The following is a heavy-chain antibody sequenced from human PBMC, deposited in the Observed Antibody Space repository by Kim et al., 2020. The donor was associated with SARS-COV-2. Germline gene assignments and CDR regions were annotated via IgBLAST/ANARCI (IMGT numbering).Heavy chain of an antibody. Sequence: GGSLRLSCAASGFTFSSYAMSWVRQAPGKGLEWVSAISGSGGSTYYADSVKGRFTISRDNSKNTLYLQMNSLRAEDTAVYYCAKDHPVTTTVTTFVDVWGQGTTVTVSS. J-gene: IGHJ6*02. CDR1: GFTFSSYA. CDR3: AKDHPVTTTVTTFVDV. V-gene: IGHV3-23*01. D-gene: IGHD4-17*01. CDR2: ISGSGGST.